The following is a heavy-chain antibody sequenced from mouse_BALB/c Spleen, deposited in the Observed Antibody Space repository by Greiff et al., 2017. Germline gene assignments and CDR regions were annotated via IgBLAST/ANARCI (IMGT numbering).Heavy chain of an antibody. J-gene: IGHJ3*01. CDR1: GYTFTDYY. V-gene: IGHV1-77*01. CDR3: ARSESARAAWFAY. Sequence: QVHVKQSGAELARPGASVKLSCKASGYTFTDYYINWVKQRTGQGLEWIGEIYPGSGNTYYNEKFKGKATLTADKSSSTAYMQLSSLTSEDSAVYFCARSESARAAWFAYWGQGTLVTVSA. CDR2: IYPGSGNT. D-gene: IGHD3-1*01.